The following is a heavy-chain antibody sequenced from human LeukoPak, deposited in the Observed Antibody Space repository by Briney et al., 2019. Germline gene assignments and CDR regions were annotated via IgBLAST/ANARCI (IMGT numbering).Heavy chain of an antibody. V-gene: IGHV4-59*01. CDR3: ARSLGGWSNWFDP. CDR1: GGSISSYY. J-gene: IGHJ5*02. CDR2: IYYSGST. Sequence: SETLSLTCTVSGGSISSYYWRWIRQPPGKGLEWIGYIYYSGSTNYNPSLKSRVTISVDTSKNQFSLKLSSVTAADTAVYYCARSLGGWSNWFDPWGQGTLVTVSS. D-gene: IGHD6-19*01.